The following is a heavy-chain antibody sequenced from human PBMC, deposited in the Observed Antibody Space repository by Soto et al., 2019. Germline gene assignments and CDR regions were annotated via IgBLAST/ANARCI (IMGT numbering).Heavy chain of an antibody. V-gene: IGHV4-30-4*01. J-gene: IGHJ3*02. Sequence: QVQLQESGPGLVKPSQTLSLTCTVSGDSISSGDYYWSWIRQPPGKVLEWIGYIYYSGSTYYNPSLNSRVTISLDTSKKQFSLKLSSVTAADTAVYYCARERYYYGSGTYKGDAFDIWGQGTMVTVSS. D-gene: IGHD3-10*01. CDR2: IYYSGST. CDR1: GDSISSGDYY. CDR3: ARERYYYGSGTYKGDAFDI.